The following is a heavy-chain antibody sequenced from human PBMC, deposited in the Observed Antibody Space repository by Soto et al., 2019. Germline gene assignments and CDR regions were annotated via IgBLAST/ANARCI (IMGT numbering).Heavy chain of an antibody. CDR2: INSDGSST. V-gene: IGHV3-74*01. D-gene: IGHD6-13*01. J-gene: IGHJ4*02. Sequence: EVQLVESGGGLVQPGGSLRLSCAASGFTFSGYWMHWVRQAPGKGLVWVSRINSDGSSTSYADSVKGRFTISRDNAKNTLYLQINSLRAEDTAVYYCARGGGQQLAHFNYWGQGTLVTVSS. CDR1: GFTFSGYW. CDR3: ARGGGQQLAHFNY.